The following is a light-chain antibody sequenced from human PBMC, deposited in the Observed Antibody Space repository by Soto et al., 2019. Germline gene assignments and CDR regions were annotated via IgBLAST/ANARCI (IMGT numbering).Light chain of an antibody. V-gene: IGLV2-23*01. Sequence: QSALTQPASVSGSPGQSITNSCTGTSSDIGTYNLVSWYQHHPGNAPKLMIYEATKRPSGVSSRFSGSKSGNTASLTISGLQTEDEADYYCCSYAGGSTLVFGGGTKVTVL. CDR2: EAT. CDR1: SSDIGTYNL. J-gene: IGLJ3*02. CDR3: CSYAGGSTLV.